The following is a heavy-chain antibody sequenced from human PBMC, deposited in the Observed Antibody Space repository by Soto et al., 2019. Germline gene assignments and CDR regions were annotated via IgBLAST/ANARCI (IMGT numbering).Heavy chain of an antibody. CDR3: ARDRGSYYFSYYGMDV. J-gene: IGHJ6*02. D-gene: IGHD1-26*01. Sequence: AGGSLRLSCAASGFTFDDYGMSWVRQAPGKGLEWVSGINWNGGSTGYADSVKGRFTISRDNAKNSLYLQMNSLRAEDTALYYCARDRGSYYFSYYGMDVWGQGTTVTVSS. CDR2: INWNGGST. CDR1: GFTFDDYG. V-gene: IGHV3-20*04.